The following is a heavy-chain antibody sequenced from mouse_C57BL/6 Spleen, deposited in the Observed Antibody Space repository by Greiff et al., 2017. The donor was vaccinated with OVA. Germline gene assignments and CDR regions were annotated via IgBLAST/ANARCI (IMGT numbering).Heavy chain of an antibody. CDR2: IYPGDVAT. J-gene: IGHJ1*03. D-gene: IGHD1-1*01. CDR1: GYAFSSSW. CDR3: AREVLYYYGSSYVWYFDV. V-gene: IGHV1-82*01. Sequence: QVQLKESGPELVKPGASVKLSCKASGYAFSSSWLNWVKQRPGKGLEWIGRIYPGDVATNYNGKFKGKATLTADKSSSTAYMQLSSLTSEDSAVYFCAREVLYYYGSSYVWYFDVWGTGTTVTVSS.